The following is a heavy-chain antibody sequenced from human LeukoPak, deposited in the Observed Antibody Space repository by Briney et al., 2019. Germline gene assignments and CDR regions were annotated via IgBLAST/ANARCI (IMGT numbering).Heavy chain of an antibody. CDR3: AKGNGEQGYYYYGMDV. J-gene: IGHJ6*02. CDR2: ISWDGGST. V-gene: IGHV3-43*01. D-gene: IGHD4-17*01. Sequence: GRSLRLSCAASGFTFDDYTMHWVRQAPGKGLEWVSLISWDGGSTYYADSVKGRFTISRDNSKNSLYLQMNSLRTEDTALYYCAKGNGEQGYYYYGMDVWGQGTTVTVSS. CDR1: GFTFDDYT.